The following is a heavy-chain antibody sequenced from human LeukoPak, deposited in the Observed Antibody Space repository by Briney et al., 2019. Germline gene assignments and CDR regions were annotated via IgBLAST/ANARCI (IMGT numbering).Heavy chain of an antibody. CDR3: ARTPILGSGSYYDY. Sequence: SETLSLTCTVSGGSISSYYWSWIRQPPGQGLEWIGYIYYSGSTNYNPSLKSRVTISVDTSKNQFSLKLSSVTGADTAVYYCARTPILGSGSYYDYWGQGTLVTVSS. CDR1: GGSISSYY. J-gene: IGHJ4*02. CDR2: IYYSGST. D-gene: IGHD3-10*01. V-gene: IGHV4-59*01.